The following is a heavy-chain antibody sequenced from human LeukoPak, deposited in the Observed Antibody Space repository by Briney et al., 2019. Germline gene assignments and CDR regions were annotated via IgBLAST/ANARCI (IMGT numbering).Heavy chain of an antibody. CDR2: ISSSSSNI. D-gene: IGHD4-17*01. CDR1: GFSISYYS. J-gene: IGHJ3*02. V-gene: IGHV3-48*04. Sequence: GGSLRLSRAASGFSISYYSMNWVRQAPGKGLDWVSYISSSSSNIYYADSVKGRFTISRDNAKNSLYLQMNSLRAEDTAVYYCAREEALTVTKDAFDIWGQGTMVTVSS. CDR3: AREEALTVTKDAFDI.